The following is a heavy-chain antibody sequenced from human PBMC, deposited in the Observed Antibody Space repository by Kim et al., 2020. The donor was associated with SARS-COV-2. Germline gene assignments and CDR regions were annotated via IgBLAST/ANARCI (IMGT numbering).Heavy chain of an antibody. CDR2: IYSGGST. Sequence: GGSLRLSCAASGFTVSSAYMSWVRQTPGKGLEWVSVIYSGGSTYYADSVKGRFTISRDNSKNTLYLQMNSLRGEDTAVYYCARDPLRGSGSDQPTGDYWGQGTLVTVSS. CDR1: GFTVSSAY. CDR3: ARDPLRGSGSDQPTGDY. V-gene: IGHV3-66*01. J-gene: IGHJ4*02. D-gene: IGHD3-10*01.